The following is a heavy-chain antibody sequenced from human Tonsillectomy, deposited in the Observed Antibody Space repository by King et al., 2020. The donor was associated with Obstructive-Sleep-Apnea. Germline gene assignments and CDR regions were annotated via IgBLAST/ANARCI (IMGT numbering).Heavy chain of an antibody. CDR2: ISPGDSDT. V-gene: IGHV5-51*01. Sequence: QLVQSGAEVTQPGESLKSSCKGSGYSCTSYWICWVRQMPGKGLEWMGIISPGDSDTRYIPSFHGQVTMSVDKSISTAYLQWSSLKASDTAMFYCARLTTLTSHYFDSWGQGTLVTVSS. J-gene: IGHJ4*02. CDR1: GYSCTSYW. D-gene: IGHD4-11*01. CDR3: ARLTTLTSHYFDS.